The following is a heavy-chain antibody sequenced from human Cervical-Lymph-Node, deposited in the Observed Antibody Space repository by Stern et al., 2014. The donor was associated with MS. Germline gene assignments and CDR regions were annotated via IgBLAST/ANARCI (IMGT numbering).Heavy chain of an antibody. Sequence: MQLVESGAEVKKPGSSVKVSCKASGGSFSMDSISWVRQAPGQGLEWMGGLTPMFGNTHYAQKFQGRVTTTADASTSTDYMELTSLRSEDTAVYFSARDQGGIADSWGQGTLVIVSS. CDR1: GGSFSMDS. D-gene: IGHD6-13*01. CDR3: ARDQGGIADS. J-gene: IGHJ4*02. CDR2: LTPMFGNT. V-gene: IGHV1-69*01.